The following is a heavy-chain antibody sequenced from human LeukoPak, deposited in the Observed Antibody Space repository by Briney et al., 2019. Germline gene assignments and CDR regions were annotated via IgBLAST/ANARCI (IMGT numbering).Heavy chain of an antibody. CDR1: GGSISSSHW. J-gene: IGHJ5*02. CDR3: ARAEYGSDWFDP. CDR2: IYHSGST. D-gene: IGHD3-10*01. V-gene: IGHV4-4*02. Sequence: SETLSLTCAVSGGSISSSHWWSWVRQPPGKGLEWIGEIYHSGSTNYNPSLKSRVTISVDKSKNQFSLKLSSVTAADTAVYYCARAEYGSDWFDPWGQGTLVTVSS.